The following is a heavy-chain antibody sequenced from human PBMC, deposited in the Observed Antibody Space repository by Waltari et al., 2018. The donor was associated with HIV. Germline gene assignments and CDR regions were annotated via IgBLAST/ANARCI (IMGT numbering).Heavy chain of an antibody. CDR3: ARAPAVVPAAIYYYGMDV. CDR1: GGTFSSYA. CDR2: IIPIFGTA. D-gene: IGHD2-2*01. Sequence: QVQLVQSGAEVKKPGSSVKVSCKASGGTFSSYAISWVRQAPGHGLEWMGGIIPIFGTANYEQKFQGRVTITADESTSTAYMELSSLRSEDTAVYYCARAPAVVPAAIYYYGMDVWGQGTTVTVSS. V-gene: IGHV1-69*01. J-gene: IGHJ6*02.